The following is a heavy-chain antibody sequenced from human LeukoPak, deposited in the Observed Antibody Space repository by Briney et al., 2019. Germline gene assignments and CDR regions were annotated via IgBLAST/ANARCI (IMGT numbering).Heavy chain of an antibody. V-gene: IGHV3-23*01. Sequence: GGSLRLSCAASGFTFSSYAMSWVRQAPGKGLEWVSAISSSGGSTYYADSVKGRFTISRDNSKNTLYLQMNSLRAEDTAVYYCAKVSGIRDYDSWSGTIRGFDYWGQGTLVTVSS. D-gene: IGHD3-3*01. CDR3: AKVSGIRDYDSWSGTIRGFDY. CDR1: GFTFSSYA. J-gene: IGHJ4*02. CDR2: ISSSGGST.